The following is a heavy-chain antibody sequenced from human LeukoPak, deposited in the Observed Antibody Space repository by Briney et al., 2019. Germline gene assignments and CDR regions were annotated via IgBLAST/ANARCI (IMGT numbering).Heavy chain of an antibody. D-gene: IGHD3-3*01. V-gene: IGHV3-72*01. J-gene: IGHJ4*02. CDR3: TRWRSGVSD. Sequence: GGSLRLSCAVSGYIFSDHYIDWVRQAPGKGLEWVGHTKNKAENFATEYAASVIGRFTISRDDSTNSVLLQMNSLKTDDTAVYYCTRWRSGVSDWGQGTLVTVSS. CDR2: TKNKAENFAT. CDR1: GYIFSDHY.